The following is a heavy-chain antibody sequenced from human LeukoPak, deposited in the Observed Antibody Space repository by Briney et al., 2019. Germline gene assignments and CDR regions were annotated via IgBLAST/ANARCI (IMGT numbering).Heavy chain of an antibody. CDR3: VRDKDWGFDP. CDR2: IGTGTSTV. D-gene: IGHD7-27*01. Sequence: GESLRLSCAASGFTFTSYTMNWVRQAPGKGLEWVSHIGTGTSTVGYADSIKGRFTISRDNAKNSVDLQMSSLRVDDSAVYYCVRDKDWGFDPWGQGTLVTVSS. CDR1: GFTFTSYT. V-gene: IGHV3-48*01. J-gene: IGHJ5*02.